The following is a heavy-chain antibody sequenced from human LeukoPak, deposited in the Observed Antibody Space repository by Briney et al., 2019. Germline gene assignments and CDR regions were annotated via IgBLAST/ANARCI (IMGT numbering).Heavy chain of an antibody. CDR3: ARFIASSSSGFCYMDV. CDR1: GGTFSSYT. CDR2: IIPILGIA. J-gene: IGHJ6*03. V-gene: IGHV1-69*02. D-gene: IGHD6-6*01. Sequence: ASVKVSCKASGGTFSSYTISWVRQAPGQGLEWMGRIIPILGIANYAQKFQGRVTITADKYTSTAYMELSSLRSEDTAVYYCARFIASSSSGFCYMDVWGKGTTVTVSS.